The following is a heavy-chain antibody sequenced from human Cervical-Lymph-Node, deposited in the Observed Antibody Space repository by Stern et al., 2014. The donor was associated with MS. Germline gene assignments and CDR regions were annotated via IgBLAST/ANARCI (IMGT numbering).Heavy chain of an antibody. CDR1: GYTFINYY. D-gene: IGHD2-21*02. J-gene: IGHJ6*02. CDR3: AREYVEASGVGYLYYGLDV. V-gene: IGHV1-46*01. Sequence: VQLVQSGAEVKKPGASVKVSCKASGYTFINYYMHWVRQAPGHGLEWMGIINNLGGSTDYTQKVQGRLTMTRDTSTTTVSMELSGLRPEDTAVYYCAREYVEASGVGYLYYGLDVWGQGTTVIVSS. CDR2: INNLGGST.